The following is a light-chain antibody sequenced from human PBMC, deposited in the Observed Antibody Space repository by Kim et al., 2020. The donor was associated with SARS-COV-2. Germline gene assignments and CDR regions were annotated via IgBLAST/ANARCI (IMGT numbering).Light chain of an antibody. CDR3: QSYDSSLSGYV. CDR2: GNS. Sequence: RVTISCPGSSSNTGAGYDVHWYQQLPGTAPKLLIYGNSNRPSGVPDRFSGSKSGTSASLAITGLQAEDEADYYCQSYDSSLSGYVFGTGTKVTVL. CDR1: SSNTGAGYD. J-gene: IGLJ1*01. V-gene: IGLV1-40*01.